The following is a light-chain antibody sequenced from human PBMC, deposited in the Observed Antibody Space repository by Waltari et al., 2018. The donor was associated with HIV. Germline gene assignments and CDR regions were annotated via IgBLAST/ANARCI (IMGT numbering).Light chain of an antibody. Sequence: QSVVTQPPSASGTPGQRVTISCSGSNTNIGINYVYWYQQLPGTAPKLLIYRVNQRPSGVPDRFSVSKSGTSASLAISGLQSEDEADYYCAAWDDSLRSLVFGGGTKLTVL. CDR2: RVN. J-gene: IGLJ3*02. V-gene: IGLV1-47*01. CDR3: AAWDDSLRSLV. CDR1: NTNIGINY.